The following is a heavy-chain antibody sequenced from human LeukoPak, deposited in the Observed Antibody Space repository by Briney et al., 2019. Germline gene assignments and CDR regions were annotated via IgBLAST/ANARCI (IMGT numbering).Heavy chain of an antibody. J-gene: IGHJ4*02. CDR2: MNPNSGNT. V-gene: IGHV1-8*02. CDR1: GYTFTSYG. Sequence: ASVKVSCKASGYTFTSYGISWVRQATGQGLEWMGWMNPNSGNTGYAQKFQGRVTMTRNTSISTAYMELSSLRSEDMAVYYCARANNWNYLLDYWGQGTLVTVSS. CDR3: ARANNWNYLLDY. D-gene: IGHD1-7*01.